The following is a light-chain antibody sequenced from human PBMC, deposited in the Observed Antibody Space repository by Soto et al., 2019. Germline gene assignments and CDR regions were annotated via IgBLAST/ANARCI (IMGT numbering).Light chain of an antibody. J-gene: IGKJ2*01. CDR2: WAS. CDR3: QQYYNTPYT. CDR1: QSGLYSSSNKNF. Sequence: DIVMTQSPDSLAVYLGERATINYKTSQSGLYSSSNKNFLAWYQQQPGQPPKLLIYWASTRESGVPDRFSGSGSGTDFTLTISSLQAEDVAVYYCQQYYNTPYTFGQGTKLEI. V-gene: IGKV4-1*01.